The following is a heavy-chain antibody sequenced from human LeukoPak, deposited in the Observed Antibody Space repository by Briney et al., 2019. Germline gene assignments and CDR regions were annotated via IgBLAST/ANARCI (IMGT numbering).Heavy chain of an antibody. D-gene: IGHD1-26*01. CDR1: GYSISSGYY. CDR2: IYHSGST. J-gene: IGHJ4*02. CDR3: ARQWGLRLEFDY. V-gene: IGHV4-38-2*01. Sequence: SETLSLTCAVSGYSISSGYYWGWIRQPPGKGLEWIGSIYHSGSTYYNPSLKSRVTISVDTSKNQFSLKLSSVTAADTAVYYCARQWGLRLEFDYWGQGTLVTVSS.